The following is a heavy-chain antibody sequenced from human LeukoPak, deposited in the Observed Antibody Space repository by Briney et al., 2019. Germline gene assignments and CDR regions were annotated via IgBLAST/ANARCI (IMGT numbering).Heavy chain of an antibody. Sequence: EASETLSLTCTVSGGSISSGSYSWSWIRQPAGKGLEWIGRFYTSGSTNYNPSLKSRVTMSADTSKNQFSLNLSSVTAADTAVYYCAREVIAAHNWFDPWGQGTLVTVSS. CDR2: FYTSGST. CDR1: GGSISSGSYS. D-gene: IGHD6-6*01. CDR3: AREVIAAHNWFDP. V-gene: IGHV4-61*02. J-gene: IGHJ5*02.